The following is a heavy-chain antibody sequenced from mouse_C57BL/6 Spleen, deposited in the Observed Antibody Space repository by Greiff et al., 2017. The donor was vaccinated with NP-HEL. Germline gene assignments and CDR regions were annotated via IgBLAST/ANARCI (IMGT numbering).Heavy chain of an antibody. Sequence: VQLQESGPGLVKPSQSLSLTCSVTGYSITSGYYWNWIRQFPGNKLEWMGYISYDGSNNYNPSLKNRISITRDTSKNQFFLKLNSVTTEDTATYYCARFITTVVAHWYFDVWGTGTTVTVSS. CDR1: GYSITSGYY. D-gene: IGHD1-1*01. CDR3: ARFITTVVAHWYFDV. V-gene: IGHV3-6*01. J-gene: IGHJ1*03. CDR2: ISYDGSN.